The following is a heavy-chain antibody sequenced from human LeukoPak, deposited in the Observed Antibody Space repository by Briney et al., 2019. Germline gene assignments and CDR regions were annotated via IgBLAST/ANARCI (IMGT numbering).Heavy chain of an antibody. J-gene: IGHJ4*02. CDR1: GYRFSHYY. CDR2: INPNSGGT. V-gene: IGHV1-2*02. Sequence: ASVKVSRRASGYRFSHYYLHWVRQAPGQGLEWMGWINPNSGGTNYAQTFQERITRTRDTSTSTAYMKLSRLTHADTAGYFCTREYYDSSGIYSDYFDYWGRGTLVTVSS. CDR3: TREYYDSSGIYSDYFDY. D-gene: IGHD3-22*01.